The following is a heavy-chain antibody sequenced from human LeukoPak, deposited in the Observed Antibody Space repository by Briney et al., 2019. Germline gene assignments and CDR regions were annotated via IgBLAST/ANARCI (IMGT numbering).Heavy chain of an antibody. CDR2: IYYRSKLYS. V-gene: IGHV6-1*01. J-gene: IGHJ5*02. CDR1: GDIVSGGSAG. Sequence: SQTLSLTCALSGDIVSGGSAGWNWIRQSPSRGLEWLGRIYYRSKLYSDYAISVKSRITINPDTSRNQFSPQLNSVTHDDTAVYYCTGGGLVRGSLHWFDPWGQGTLVTVSS. CDR3: TGGGLVRGSLHWFDP. D-gene: IGHD3-10*02.